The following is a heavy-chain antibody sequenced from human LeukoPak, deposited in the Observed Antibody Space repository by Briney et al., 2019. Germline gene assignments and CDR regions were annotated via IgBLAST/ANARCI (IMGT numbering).Heavy chain of an antibody. Sequence: SETLSLTCTVSGGSICSYYWSWIRQPPGKGLEWIGYIYYSGSTNYNPSLKSRVTISVDTSKNQFSLKLSSVTAADTAVYYCARHALLWFGELFGAFDIWGQGTMVTVSS. CDR2: IYYSGST. J-gene: IGHJ3*02. CDR1: GGSICSYY. V-gene: IGHV4-59*08. CDR3: ARHALLWFGELFGAFDI. D-gene: IGHD3-10*01.